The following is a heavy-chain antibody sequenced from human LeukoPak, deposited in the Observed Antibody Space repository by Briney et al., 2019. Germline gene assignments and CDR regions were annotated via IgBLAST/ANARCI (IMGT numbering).Heavy chain of an antibody. CDR3: ARDHHIVVVTAIEHDAFDI. Sequence: GGSLRLSCAASGFTFSSYWMSWVRLAPGKGLEWVANIKEDGSEKYYVDSVKGRFTISRDNAKNSLYLQMNSLRAEDTAVYYCARDHHIVVVTAIEHDAFDIWGQGTMVTVSS. V-gene: IGHV3-7*01. D-gene: IGHD2-21*02. CDR1: GFTFSSYW. CDR2: IKEDGSEK. J-gene: IGHJ3*02.